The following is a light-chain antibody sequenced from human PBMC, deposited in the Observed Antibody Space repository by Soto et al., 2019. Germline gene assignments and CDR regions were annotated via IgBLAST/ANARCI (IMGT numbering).Light chain of an antibody. CDR2: EVS. CDR3: SSYAGSNHFD. Sequence: QSALTQPPSASGSPGQSVTISCTGTSSDVGGYNYVSWYQQHPGKAPKLMIYEVSKRPSGVPDRFSGSKSGNTASLTVSGIQAEDEADYYCSSYAGSNHFDVGTGTKLTVL. CDR1: SSDVGGYNY. J-gene: IGLJ1*01. V-gene: IGLV2-8*01.